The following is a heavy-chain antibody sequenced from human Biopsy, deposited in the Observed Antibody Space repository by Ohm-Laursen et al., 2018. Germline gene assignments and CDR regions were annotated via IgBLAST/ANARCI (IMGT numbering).Heavy chain of an antibody. D-gene: IGHD3-3*01. J-gene: IGHJ5*02. Sequence: SLRLSCAASGFTYTTYAMSWVRQAPGKGPEWVSTISANGATSYYADSVKGRFTISRDNSKNTLYLQMNSMRADDTAIYYCAKGGSITIFGVVINNCFDPWGQGTRVTVSS. CDR1: GFTYTTYA. CDR2: ISANGATS. CDR3: AKGGSITIFGVVINNCFDP. V-gene: IGHV3-23*01.